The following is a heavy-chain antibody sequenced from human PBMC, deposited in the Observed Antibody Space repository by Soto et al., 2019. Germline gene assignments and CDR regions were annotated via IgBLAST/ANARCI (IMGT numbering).Heavy chain of an antibody. CDR2: IYSGGST. J-gene: IGHJ6*02. CDR3: ARGPGHNDFWSPGPQNYYYGMDV. V-gene: IGHV3-66*01. Sequence: GGSLRLSCAASGFTVSSNYMSWVRQAPGKGLEWVSVIYSGGSTYYADSVKGRFTISRDNSKNTLYLQMNSLRAEDTAVYYCARGPGHNDFWSPGPQNYYYGMDVWGQGTTVTVSS. D-gene: IGHD3-3*01. CDR1: GFTVSSNY.